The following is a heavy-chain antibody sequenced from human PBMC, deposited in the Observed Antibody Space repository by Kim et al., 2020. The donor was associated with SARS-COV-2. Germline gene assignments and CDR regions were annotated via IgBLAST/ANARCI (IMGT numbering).Heavy chain of an antibody. D-gene: IGHD3-22*01. CDR3: ARQGRGYYYDSSGPSPKAGGWFDP. Sequence: SETLSLTCTVSGGSISSSSYYWGWIRQPPGKGLEWIGSIYYSGSTYYNPSLKSRVTISVDTSKNQFSLKLSSVTAADTAVYYCARQGRGYYYDSSGPSPKAGGWFDPWGQGTLVTVSS. CDR1: GGSISSSSYY. V-gene: IGHV4-39*01. J-gene: IGHJ5*02. CDR2: IYYSGST.